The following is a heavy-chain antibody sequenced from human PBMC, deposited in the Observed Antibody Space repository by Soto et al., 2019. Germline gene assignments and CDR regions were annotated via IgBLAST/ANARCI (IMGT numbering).Heavy chain of an antibody. V-gene: IGHV4-4*02. CDR3: ARRTGNYDFWSGPSLTVWFDP. CDR1: GGSISSSSW. D-gene: IGHD3-3*01. CDR2: IYHSGST. J-gene: IGHJ5*02. Sequence: QVQLQESGPGLVKPSGTLSLTCAVSGGSISSSSWWTWVRQPPGKGLEWIGEIYHSGSTNYNPSLKSRVTISVDKSNHQFSLKLTSVTAADTAVYYCARRTGNYDFWSGPSLTVWFDPWGQGTLVTVSS.